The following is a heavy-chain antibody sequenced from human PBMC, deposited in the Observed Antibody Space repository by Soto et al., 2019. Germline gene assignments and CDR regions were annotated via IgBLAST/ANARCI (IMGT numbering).Heavy chain of an antibody. CDR2: LSTSSSYT. Sequence: QVQLVESGGGVVKPGGSLRLSCVASGFSFSDYYLHWIRQAPGKGLEWVSYLSTSSSYTNYADSVKGRFTISRDNARNPLYLQMSSVRSDEGDVYYCAGDRDSMIRGVYQHWGQGTLVIVS. V-gene: IGHV3-11*05. J-gene: IGHJ1*01. CDR3: AGDRDSMIRGVYQH. CDR1: GFSFSDYY. D-gene: IGHD3-10*01.